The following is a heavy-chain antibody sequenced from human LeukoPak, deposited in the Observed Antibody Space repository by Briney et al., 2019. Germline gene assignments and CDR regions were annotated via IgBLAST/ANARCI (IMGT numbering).Heavy chain of an antibody. Sequence: SVKVSCKASGGTFSSYAISWVRQAPGQGLEWMGGIIPIFGTANYAQKFQGRVTITADKSTSTAYMELSSLRSEDTAVYYCARGWGTSRPPGPPHYYYMDVWGKGTTVTVSS. V-gene: IGHV1-69*06. CDR2: IIPIFGTA. D-gene: IGHD2-8*02. CDR3: ARGWGTSRPPGPPHYYYMDV. CDR1: GGTFSSYA. J-gene: IGHJ6*03.